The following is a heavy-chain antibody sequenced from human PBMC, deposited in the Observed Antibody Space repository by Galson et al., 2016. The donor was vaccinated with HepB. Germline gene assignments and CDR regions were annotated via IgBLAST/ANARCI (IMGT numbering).Heavy chain of an antibody. J-gene: IGHJ6*02. CDR3: ARAGEIDNWNYFHYYYYGMDV. V-gene: IGHV3-48*04. CDR2: ISSSGSTI. CDR1: GFTFSSYS. Sequence: SLRLSCAASGFTFSSYSMNWVRQAPGKGLEWVSYISSSGSTIYYADSVKGRFTISRDNAKNSLYLQMNSLRAEDTAVYFCARAGEIDNWNYFHYYYYGMDVWGQGTTVTVSS. D-gene: IGHD1-7*01.